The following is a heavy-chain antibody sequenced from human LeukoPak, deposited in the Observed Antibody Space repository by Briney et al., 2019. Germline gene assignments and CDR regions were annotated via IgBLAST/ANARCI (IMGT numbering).Heavy chain of an antibody. J-gene: IGHJ4*02. CDR1: GFTFSSYA. CDR2: ISGSGGST. V-gene: IGHV3-23*01. Sequence: PGGPLRLSCAASGFTFSSYAMSWVRQAPGKGLEWVSAISGSGGSTYYADSVKGRFTISRDNSKNTLYLQMNSLRAEDTAVYYCAKVSSRSSGWQYYFDYWGQGTLVTVSS. D-gene: IGHD6-19*01. CDR3: AKVSSRSSGWQYYFDY.